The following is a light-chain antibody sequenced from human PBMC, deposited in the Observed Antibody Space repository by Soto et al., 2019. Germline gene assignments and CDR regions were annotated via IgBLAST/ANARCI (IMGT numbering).Light chain of an antibody. CDR1: QSVSSN. J-gene: IGKJ4*01. Sequence: EIVMTQSPATLSVSPGERATLSCRASQSVSSNLAWYQQKPGQTPKLLIYVASTRATGIPARFSGSGSGTEFTLTTGSLQSEDFAVYYCQQYNVWPLTFGGGTKVAFK. V-gene: IGKV3-15*01. CDR3: QQYNVWPLT. CDR2: VAS.